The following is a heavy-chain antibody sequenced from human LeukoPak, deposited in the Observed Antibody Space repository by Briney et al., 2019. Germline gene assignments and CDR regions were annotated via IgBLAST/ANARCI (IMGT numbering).Heavy chain of an antibody. CDR3: ARPRGSNDAFDI. D-gene: IGHD3-10*01. Sequence: GGSLRLSCAASRFTFSFYWMDWVRQAPGKGLVWVSRINSDGTSTTYADFVKGRLTISRDNAKNTLYLQMSSLRAEGTAVYYCARPRGSNDAFDIWGQGTMVTVSS. CDR2: INSDGTST. J-gene: IGHJ3*02. V-gene: IGHV3-74*01. CDR1: RFTFSFYW.